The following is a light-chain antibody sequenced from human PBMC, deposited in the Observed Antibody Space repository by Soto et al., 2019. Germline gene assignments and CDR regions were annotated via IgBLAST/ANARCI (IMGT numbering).Light chain of an antibody. CDR3: MQALQTPWT. Sequence: DIVMTQFPLSLPVTPGEPASISCRSSQSLLHSNGYNYLDWYLQKPGQSPQLLIYLGSYRASGVPDRFSGSGSGTDFTLKISRVEAEDVGVYHCMQALQTPWTFGQGTKVEIK. V-gene: IGKV2-28*01. CDR2: LGS. CDR1: QSLLHSNGYNY. J-gene: IGKJ1*01.